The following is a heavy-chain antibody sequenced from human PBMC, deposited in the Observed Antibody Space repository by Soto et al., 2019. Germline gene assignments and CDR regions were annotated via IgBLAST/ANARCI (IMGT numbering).Heavy chain of an antibody. Sequence: ASVKVSRKASGDTFTSFDISWVRQATGQGLEWMGWMNPNSGKTGYAQKFQGRVTMTRNTPITTSYIELSSLRSEDTAVNYCARGRGSSLPGSSWGQGTVDAVSA. D-gene: IGHD3-10*01. CDR3: ARGRGSSLPGSS. CDR1: GDTFTSFD. V-gene: IGHV1-8*01. J-gene: IGHJ5*02. CDR2: MNPNSGKT.